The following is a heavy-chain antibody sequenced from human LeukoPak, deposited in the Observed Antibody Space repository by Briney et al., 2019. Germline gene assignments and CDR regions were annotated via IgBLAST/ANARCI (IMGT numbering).Heavy chain of an antibody. CDR3: AREPYVGSYFPDY. CDR2: ISRSGSTI. Sequence: GGSLRLPCAAFGFTLSSYEMNWVRQAPGKGLEWVSYISRSGSTIYYADSVKGRFTISRDNAKNSLYLQMNSLRAEDTAVYYCAREPYVGSYFPDYWGQGTLVTVSS. CDR1: GFTLSSYE. D-gene: IGHD1-26*01. V-gene: IGHV3-48*03. J-gene: IGHJ4*02.